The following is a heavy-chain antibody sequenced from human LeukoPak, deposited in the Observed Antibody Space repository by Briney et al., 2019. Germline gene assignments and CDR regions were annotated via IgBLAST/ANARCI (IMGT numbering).Heavy chain of an antibody. CDR2: IYYSGST. V-gene: IGHV4-39*01. CDR1: GGSISSSSYS. D-gene: IGHD3-9*01. J-gene: IGHJ3*02. Sequence: TSETLSLTCTVSGGSISSSSYSWGWIRQPPGKGLEWIGSIYYSGSTYYNPSLKSRVTISVDTSKNQFSLKLSSVTAADTAVYYCARPRIFHAFDIWGQGTMVTVSS. CDR3: ARPRIFHAFDI.